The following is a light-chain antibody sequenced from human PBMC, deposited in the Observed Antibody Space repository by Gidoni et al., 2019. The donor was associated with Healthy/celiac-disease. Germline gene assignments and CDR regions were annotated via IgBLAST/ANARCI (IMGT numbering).Light chain of an antibody. CDR3: QAWDSSTAGV. Sequence: SYELTQPPSVSVSPGQTASITCSGDKVGDKYACWYQQKPGQSPVLVIYQDSKRPSGIPERFSGSNSGNTATLTISGTQAMDEADYYCQAWDSSTAGVFGGGTKLTVL. V-gene: IGLV3-1*01. CDR1: KVGDKY. CDR2: QDS. J-gene: IGLJ2*01.